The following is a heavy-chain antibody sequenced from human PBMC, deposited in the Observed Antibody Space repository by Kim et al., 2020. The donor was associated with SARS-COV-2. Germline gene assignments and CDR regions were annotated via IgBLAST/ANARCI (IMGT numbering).Heavy chain of an antibody. CDR1: GGTFSRYG. J-gene: IGHJ6*02. CDR2: IIPVFGTT. Sequence: SVKVSCKASGGTFSRYGISWVRQAPGQGLEWMGGIIPVFGTTIYAQRFQGRVTITADESTSTAYMELSSLRFDDTAVYYCVRRGIFGVVLADPAPSYGMDVWGQGTTVTVSS. D-gene: IGHD3-3*01. V-gene: IGHV1-69*13. CDR3: VRRGIFGVVLADPAPSYGMDV.